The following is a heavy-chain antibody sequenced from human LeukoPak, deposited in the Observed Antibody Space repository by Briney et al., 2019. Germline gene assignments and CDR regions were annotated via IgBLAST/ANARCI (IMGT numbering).Heavy chain of an antibody. Sequence: TGGSLRLSCAASGFTFSSYWMSWVRQAPGKGLEWVANIKQDGSEKYYVDSVKGRFTISRDNAKNSLYLQMNSLRAEDTAVYYCAREKSQGYCSGGSCSNFDYWGQGTLVTVSS. V-gene: IGHV3-7*01. D-gene: IGHD2-15*01. CDR3: AREKSQGYCSGGSCSNFDY. J-gene: IGHJ4*02. CDR1: GFTFSSYW. CDR2: IKQDGSEK.